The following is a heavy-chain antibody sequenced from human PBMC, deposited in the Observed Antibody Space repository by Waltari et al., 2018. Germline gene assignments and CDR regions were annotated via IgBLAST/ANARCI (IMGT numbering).Heavy chain of an antibody. J-gene: IGHJ1*01. V-gene: IGHV4-34*02. CDR1: DGSLSAYY. Sequence: VQLQQWGAGLFKPSESLSLTCAVYDGSLSAYYWSWIRQPPGKGLEWVGEINHSGSTKYNPSLKSRVTISVDRSKNQISLELSSVTAADTAVYYCARAPSGTIEYFQHWGQGTLVIVSS. D-gene: IGHD1-26*01. CDR2: INHSGST. CDR3: ARAPSGTIEYFQH.